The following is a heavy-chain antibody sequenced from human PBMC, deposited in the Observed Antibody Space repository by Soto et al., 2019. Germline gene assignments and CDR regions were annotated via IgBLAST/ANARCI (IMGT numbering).Heavy chain of an antibody. CDR2: IIPIFGTA. J-gene: IGHJ4*02. V-gene: IGHV1-69*12. CDR3: ARGDRIAVAGTDPQLDY. Sequence: QVQLVQSGAEVKKPGSSVKVSCKASGGTFSSYAISWVRQAPGQGLEWMGGIIPIFGTANYAQKFQGRVTITADESTSTAYMELSSLRSEDTAVYYCARGDRIAVAGTDPQLDYWGQGPLVTVSS. CDR1: GGTFSSYA. D-gene: IGHD6-19*01.